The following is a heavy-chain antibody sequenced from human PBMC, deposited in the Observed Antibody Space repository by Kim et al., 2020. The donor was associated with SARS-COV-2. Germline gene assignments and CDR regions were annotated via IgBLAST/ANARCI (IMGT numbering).Heavy chain of an antibody. D-gene: IGHD6-13*01. V-gene: IGHV3-30*18. Sequence: GGSLRLSCAASGFTFSSYGMHWVRQAPGKGLEWVAVISYDGSNKYYADSVKGRFTISRDNSKNTLYLQMNSLRAEDTAVYYCAKDSGPRSASSSFSFDY. CDR1: GFTFSSYG. CDR2: ISYDGSNK. J-gene: IGHJ4*01. CDR3: AKDSGPRSASSSFSFDY.